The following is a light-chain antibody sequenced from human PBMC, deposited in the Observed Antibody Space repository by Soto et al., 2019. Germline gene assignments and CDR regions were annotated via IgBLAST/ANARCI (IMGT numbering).Light chain of an antibody. J-gene: IGKJ4*01. CDR2: GAS. V-gene: IGKV3-20*01. CDR1: QSISSSF. Sequence: DIVLTQSPGTLSLSPGERATLSCRASQSISSSFLAWYQQKPGQAPRLLIYGASSRATGIPDRFSGSGSGTDFTLTISRLELEDFAGYYCQHYGSPPPLTFGGGNKVEIK. CDR3: QHYGSPPPLT.